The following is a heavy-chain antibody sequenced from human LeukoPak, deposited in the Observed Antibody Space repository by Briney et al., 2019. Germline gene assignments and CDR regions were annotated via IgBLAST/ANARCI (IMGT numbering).Heavy chain of an antibody. D-gene: IGHD1-26*01. Sequence: GSLRLSCAAAGFSFNEYAMHWVRQAPGKGLEWVAVIWRDGSNKYYADSVKGRFTASRDNPKNTLNLQMDSLRVEDTAVYYCARHGSGRKYFDPLDYWGQGTLVTVSS. J-gene: IGHJ4*02. V-gene: IGHV3-33*08. CDR2: IWRDGSNK. CDR1: GFSFNEYA. CDR3: ARHGSGRKYFDPLDY.